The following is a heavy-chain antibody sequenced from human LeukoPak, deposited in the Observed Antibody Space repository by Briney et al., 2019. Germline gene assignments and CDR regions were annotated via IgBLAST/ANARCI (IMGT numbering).Heavy chain of an antibody. D-gene: IGHD4-23*01. Sequence: GGSLRLSCEASGFTFTYAWMNWVRQAPGKGPEWVGHITSGGTTDYATPVKGRFTISREDSKNTLYLQMNSLKMEDTAMYYCIADVPTLDTQLDYWGQGTLVTVSS. J-gene: IGHJ4*02. CDR2: ITSGGTT. CDR3: IADVPTLDTQLDY. V-gene: IGHV3-15*01. CDR1: GFTFTYAW.